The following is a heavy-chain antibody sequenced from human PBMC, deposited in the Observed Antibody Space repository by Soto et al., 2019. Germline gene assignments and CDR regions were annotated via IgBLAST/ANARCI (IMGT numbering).Heavy chain of an antibody. J-gene: IGHJ6*02. CDR2: IYYSGST. CDR1: GGSISSGGYY. V-gene: IGHV4-31*03. Sequence: PSETLSLTCTVSGGSISSGGYYWMWIRQHPGKGLEWIGYIYYSGSTYYNPSLKSRVTISVDTSKNQFSLKLSSVTAADTAVYYCARKVVAARGGMDVWGQGTTVTVSS. CDR3: ARKVVAARGGMDV. D-gene: IGHD2-15*01.